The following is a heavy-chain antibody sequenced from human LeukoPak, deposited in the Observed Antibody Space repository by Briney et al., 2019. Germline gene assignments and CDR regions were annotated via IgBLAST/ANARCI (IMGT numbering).Heavy chain of an antibody. V-gene: IGHV1-2*02. CDR2: INPNSGGT. J-gene: IGHJ6*02. CDR3: ARDRVVVVPAAQDYYYYGMDV. D-gene: IGHD2-2*01. CDR1: GYTFSAYY. Sequence: ASVKVSCKASGYTFSAYYMHWVRQAPGQGLEWMGWINPNSGGTNYAQKFQGRVTMTRDTSISTAFMELSSLRSDATAVYYCARDRVVVVPAAQDYYYYGMDVWGQGTTVTVSS.